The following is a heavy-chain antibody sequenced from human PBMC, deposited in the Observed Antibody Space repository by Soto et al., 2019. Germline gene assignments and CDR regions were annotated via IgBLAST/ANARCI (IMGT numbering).Heavy chain of an antibody. J-gene: IGHJ4*02. Sequence: GGSLRLSCAASGFTFSSHGMSWVRQAPGKGLELVSYISSGGSAIFHADSVKDRFTISRDNAKNSVSLQMNSLRDDDTAVYYCARRSHYGPLDYWGQGILVTVSS. CDR3: ARRSHYGPLDY. CDR1: GFTFSSHG. V-gene: IGHV3-48*02. D-gene: IGHD3-10*01. CDR2: ISSGGSAI.